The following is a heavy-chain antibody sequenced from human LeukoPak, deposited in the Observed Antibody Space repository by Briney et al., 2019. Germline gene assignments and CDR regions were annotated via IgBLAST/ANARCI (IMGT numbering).Heavy chain of an antibody. D-gene: IGHD2-15*01. CDR3: ARTHLLGYCDI. CDR2: INPNSGGT. V-gene: IGHV1-2*02. Sequence: ASVKVSCKASGYTFTGHYMHWVRPAPGQGLEWMGWINPNSGGTNYAQKFQGRVTMTRDTSISTAYMELSRLRSDDTAVYYCARTHLLGYCDIWGQGTLVTVSS. J-gene: IGHJ4*02. CDR1: GYTFTGHY.